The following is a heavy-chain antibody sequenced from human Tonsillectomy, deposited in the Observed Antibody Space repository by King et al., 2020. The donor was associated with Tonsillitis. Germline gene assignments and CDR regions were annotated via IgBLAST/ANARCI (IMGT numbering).Heavy chain of an antibody. CDR1: GYNXTXYW. Sequence: VQLVESGAEVKKPGESLKISXKGSGYNXTXYWXGWVXXMPGKGXXWMXXXXXXDXXTXXXPSFQGQVTISADKSISTAYLQWSSLKASDTAMYYCARHRQLTYYYGMDVWGQGTTVTVSS. V-gene: IGHV5-51*01. CDR2: XXXXDXXT. D-gene: IGHD6-13*01. J-gene: IGHJ6*02. CDR3: ARHRQLTYYYGMDV.